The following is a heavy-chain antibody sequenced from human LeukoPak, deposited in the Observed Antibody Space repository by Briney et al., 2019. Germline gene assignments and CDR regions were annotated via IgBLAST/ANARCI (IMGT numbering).Heavy chain of an antibody. CDR2: INQDGSAK. Sequence: PGGSLRLSCADPGFLFSNSWMAWVRQAPGRGLEWLANINQDGSAKTCVDSVKGRFTISRDNAKNSLYLQMNSLRAEDTAMYYCARDSGYNAFDYWGQGTLVTVSS. V-gene: IGHV3-7*05. CDR1: GFLFSNSW. J-gene: IGHJ4*02. CDR3: ARDSGYNAFDY. D-gene: IGHD5-12*01.